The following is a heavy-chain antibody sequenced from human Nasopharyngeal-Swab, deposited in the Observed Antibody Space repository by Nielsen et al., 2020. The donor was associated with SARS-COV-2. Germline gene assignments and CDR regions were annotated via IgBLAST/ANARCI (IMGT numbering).Heavy chain of an antibody. J-gene: IGHJ5*02. Sequence: SETLSLTCAVYGASFSVYDWSWIRQSPGKGLEWIGSVQSAGNTYYNPSLESRVTISKDSSKNQFSLMLRSVTAADTAVYYCARELSNTPKYNWFAPWGQGALVTVSS. CDR3: ARELSNTPKYNWFAP. D-gene: IGHD3-16*02. CDR2: VQSAGNT. V-gene: IGHV4-34*01. CDR1: GASFSVYD.